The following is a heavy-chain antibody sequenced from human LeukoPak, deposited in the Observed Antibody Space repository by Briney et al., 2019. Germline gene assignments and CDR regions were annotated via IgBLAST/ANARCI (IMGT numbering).Heavy chain of an antibody. Sequence: GGSLRLSCAASRFTFSTDSMNSVRQAPRKGLEWVSSISSSSSYIYYAGSVKGRSTISRDDAKNSLFLQMNSLRAEDTAVYYCARDFGDYWGQGTLVTVSS. D-gene: IGHD3-3*01. J-gene: IGHJ4*02. CDR3: ARDFGDY. V-gene: IGHV3-21*01. CDR1: RFTFSTDS. CDR2: ISSSSSYI.